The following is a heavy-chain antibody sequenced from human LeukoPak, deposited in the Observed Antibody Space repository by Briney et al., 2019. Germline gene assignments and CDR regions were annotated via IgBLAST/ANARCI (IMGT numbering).Heavy chain of an antibody. Sequence: ASVKVSCKASGYTFTSYGSSWVRQAPGQGLEWMGGISAYNGNTTYAQKLQGRVTMTTDTSTSTAYMELRSLRSDDTAVYYCARTYITGTTSWFDPWGQGTLVTVSS. V-gene: IGHV1-18*01. J-gene: IGHJ5*02. CDR1: GYTFTSYG. CDR2: ISAYNGNT. D-gene: IGHD1-7*01. CDR3: ARTYITGTTSWFDP.